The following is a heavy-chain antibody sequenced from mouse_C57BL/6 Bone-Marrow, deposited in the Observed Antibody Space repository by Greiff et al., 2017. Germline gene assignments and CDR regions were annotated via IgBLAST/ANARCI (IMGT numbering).Heavy chain of an antibody. V-gene: IGHV1-64*01. Sequence: QVQLQQPGAELVKPGASVKLSCKASGYTFTSYWMHWVKPRPGQGLEWIGMIHPNSGSTNYNEKFKSKATLTVDKSSSTAYMQLSSLTAEDSAVYYCARSTTVVGRFADWGQGTLVTVSA. D-gene: IGHD1-1*01. CDR2: IHPNSGST. CDR3: ARSTTVVGRFAD. J-gene: IGHJ3*01. CDR1: GYTFTSYW.